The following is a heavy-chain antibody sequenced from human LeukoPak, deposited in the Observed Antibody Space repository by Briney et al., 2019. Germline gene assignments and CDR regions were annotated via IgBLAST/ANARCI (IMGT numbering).Heavy chain of an antibody. CDR3: AKFTITGGEAFDI. D-gene: IGHD3-3*01. J-gene: IGHJ3*02. Sequence: KPSETLSLTCTVSGGSISSHYWSWIRQPPGKGLEWIGYIYYSGSTNYNPSLKSRVTISVDTSKNQFSLKLSSVTAADTAVYYCAKFTITGGEAFDIWGQGTMVTVSS. CDR1: GGSISSHY. V-gene: IGHV4-59*11. CDR2: IYYSGST.